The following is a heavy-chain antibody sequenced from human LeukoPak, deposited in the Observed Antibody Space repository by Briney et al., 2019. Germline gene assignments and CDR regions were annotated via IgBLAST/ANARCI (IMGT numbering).Heavy chain of an antibody. V-gene: IGHV4-31*03. CDR3: ARGSYGDYVFRFNWFDP. CDR1: GGSISSGGYY. D-gene: IGHD4-17*01. CDR2: IYYSGST. J-gene: IGHJ5*02. Sequence: PSETLSLTCTVSGGSISSGGYYWSWLRQHPGQGLEWIGYIYYSGSTYYNPSLKSRVTISVDTSKNQFSLKLSSVTAADTAVYYCARGSYGDYVFRFNWFDPWGQGTLVTVSS.